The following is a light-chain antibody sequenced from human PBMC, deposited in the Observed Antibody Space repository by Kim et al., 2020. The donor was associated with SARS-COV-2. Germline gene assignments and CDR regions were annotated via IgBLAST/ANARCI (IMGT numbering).Light chain of an antibody. CDR1: QSVLYSSNNKSY. V-gene: IGKV4-1*01. CDR2: WAS. CDR3: QQYYSTPYT. J-gene: IGKJ2*01. Sequence: DIVMTQSPDSLAVSLGERATINCKSSQSVLYSSNNKSYLAWYQQKPGQPPKLLIYWASTRESGVPDRFSGSGSGTDFTLTISILQAEDVAVYYCQQYYSTPYTFGQGTKLEI.